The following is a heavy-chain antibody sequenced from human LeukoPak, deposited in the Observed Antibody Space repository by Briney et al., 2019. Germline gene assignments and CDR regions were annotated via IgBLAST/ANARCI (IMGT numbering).Heavy chain of an antibody. D-gene: IGHD3-22*01. J-gene: IGHJ4*02. Sequence: GGSLRLSCAASGFTFRSYGMHWVRQAPGKGLEWVAVISYDGSNKYYADSVKGRFTISRDNAKNSLSLQMSSLRAEDTAVYYCARNGDYDGRGFYYYFDYWGQGTLVTVSS. CDR1: GFTFRSYG. V-gene: IGHV3-30*03. CDR2: ISYDGSNK. CDR3: ARNGDYDGRGFYYYFDY.